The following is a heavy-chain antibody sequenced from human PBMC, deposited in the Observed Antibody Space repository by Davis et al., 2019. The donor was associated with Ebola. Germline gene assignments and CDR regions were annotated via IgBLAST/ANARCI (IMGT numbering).Heavy chain of an antibody. V-gene: IGHV1-8*01. J-gene: IGHJ5*02. Sequence: ASVKVSCKASGYTFTNYDLNWVRQATGQGLEWMGWMNPNSGNTGYAQKFQVRVTMTRNTSISTAYMELSSLRSEDTAVYYCARGSRTFHPWGQGTLVTVSS. CDR3: ARGSRTFHP. CDR2: MNPNSGNT. CDR1: GYTFTNYD.